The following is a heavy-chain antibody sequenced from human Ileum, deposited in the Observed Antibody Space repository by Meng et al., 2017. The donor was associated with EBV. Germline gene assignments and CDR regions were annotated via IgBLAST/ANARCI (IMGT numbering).Heavy chain of an antibody. CDR1: NGAFRRYCYY. D-gene: IGHD2-21*02. CDR3: ARESGGGDRGIQ. J-gene: IGHJ4*02. CDR2: MPNSGST. V-gene: IGHV4-61*01. Sequence: GPGVVTPPSHSSAPSSVPNGAFRRYCYYRTWIRPPPGKGMGWMGFMPNSGSTNNKSTLRSGVILSVAKSKNQSLLKLSSATAAETAVYYCARESGGGDRGIQWGQGTLVTVSS.